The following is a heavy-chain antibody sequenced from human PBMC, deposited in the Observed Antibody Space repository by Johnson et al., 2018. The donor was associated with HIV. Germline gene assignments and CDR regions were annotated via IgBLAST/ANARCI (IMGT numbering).Heavy chain of an antibody. Sequence: QMLLVESGGGVVQPGRSLRLSCAASGFTFSSYAMHWVRQAPGKGLEWVAVISYDGSNKYYADSVKGRFTISSDNAKNTLYLEMKSLRADDTAVYYCVRDDYAFHIWGQGTVVTVSS. CDR1: GFTFSSYA. CDR2: ISYDGSNK. J-gene: IGHJ3*02. D-gene: IGHD2-21*02. V-gene: IGHV3-30*04. CDR3: VRDDYAFHI.